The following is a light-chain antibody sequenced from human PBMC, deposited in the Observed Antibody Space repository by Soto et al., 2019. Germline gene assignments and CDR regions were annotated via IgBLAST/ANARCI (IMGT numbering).Light chain of an antibody. V-gene: IGLV2-14*01. CDR3: SSYTSSRNHVV. CDR2: EVS. J-gene: IGLJ2*01. CDR1: SSDVGGYNY. Sequence: QSALTQPASVSGSPGQSITISCTGTSSDVGGYNYVSWYQQHPGKAPKLMIYEVSNRPSGVSNRFSGSKSGNTASLTISGLQAEDEADDYCSSYTSSRNHVVFGGGTKLTVL.